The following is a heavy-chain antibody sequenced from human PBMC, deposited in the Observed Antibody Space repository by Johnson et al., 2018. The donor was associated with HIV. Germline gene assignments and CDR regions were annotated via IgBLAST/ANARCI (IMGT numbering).Heavy chain of an antibody. J-gene: IGHJ3*02. D-gene: IGHD6-19*01. CDR1: GFTFSS. CDR2: ISYDGSNK. V-gene: IGHV3-30-3*01. CDR3: ARERGDSSRTAFDI. Sequence: QVQLVESGGGVVQPGRSLRLSCAASGFTFSSMHWDRQAPGKGLEWVAVISYDGSNKYYADSVKGRFTISRDNSKNTLYLQMNSLRAEDTAVYYCARERGDSSRTAFDIWGQGTMVTVSS.